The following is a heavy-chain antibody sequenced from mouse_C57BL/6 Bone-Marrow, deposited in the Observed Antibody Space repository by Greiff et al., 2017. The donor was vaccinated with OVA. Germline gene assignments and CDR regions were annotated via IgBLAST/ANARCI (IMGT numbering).Heavy chain of an antibody. D-gene: IGHD1-1*01. CDR1: GYTFTDYN. J-gene: IGHJ4*01. V-gene: IGHV1-22*01. CDR2: INPNNGGT. CDR3: AAPTVVAKGYYAMDY. Sequence: VQLQQSGPELVKPGASVKMSCKASGYTFTDYNMHWVKQSHGKSLEWIGYINPNNGGTSYNQKFKGKATLTVNKSSSTAYMELRSLTSEDSAVYYCAAPTVVAKGYYAMDYWGQGTSVTVSS.